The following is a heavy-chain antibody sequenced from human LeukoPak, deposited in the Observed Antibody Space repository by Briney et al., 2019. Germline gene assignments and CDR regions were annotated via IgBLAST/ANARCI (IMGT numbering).Heavy chain of an antibody. CDR3: ASTTETDY. Sequence: GGSLRLSCAASGFTVSSNYMSWVRQAPGKGREGVSVIYTGRSTYYADSVKGRFTLSRDNSNNTLYLQMNSLRAEDTAVYYCASTTETDYWGQGTLVTVSP. V-gene: IGHV3-53*01. J-gene: IGHJ4*02. CDR1: GFTVSSNY. D-gene: IGHD4-17*01. CDR2: IYTGRST.